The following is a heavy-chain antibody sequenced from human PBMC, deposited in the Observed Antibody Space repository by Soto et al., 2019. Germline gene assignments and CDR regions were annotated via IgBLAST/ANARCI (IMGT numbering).Heavy chain of an antibody. CDR1: GFSVSSKY. CDR2: FYTDGRT. J-gene: IGHJ4*02. CDR3: GRGKTVGVTAPDS. D-gene: IGHD1-26*01. Sequence: EVQLVASGGGLIQPGGSLRLSCAASGFSVSSKYRSWFRQAPGKGLEWVSVFYTDGRTFYAESVKGRFTISRDNSENTIYLQMNSLRAEDTALYYCGRGKTVGVTAPDSWGEGTLVTVSS. V-gene: IGHV3-53*01.